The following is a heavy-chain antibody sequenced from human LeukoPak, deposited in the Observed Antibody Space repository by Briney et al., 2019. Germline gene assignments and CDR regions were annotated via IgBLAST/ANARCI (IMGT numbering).Heavy chain of an antibody. Sequence: PSETLSLTCTVSGGSISSYYWSWIRQPPGKGLEGIGYIYYSGSTNYNPSLKSRVTISVDTSKNQFSLKLSSVTAADTAVYYCARRGYSSGWSHNWFDPWGQGTLVTVSS. V-gene: IGHV4-59*01. CDR2: IYYSGST. J-gene: IGHJ5*02. CDR1: GGSISSYY. D-gene: IGHD6-19*01. CDR3: ARRGYSSGWSHNWFDP.